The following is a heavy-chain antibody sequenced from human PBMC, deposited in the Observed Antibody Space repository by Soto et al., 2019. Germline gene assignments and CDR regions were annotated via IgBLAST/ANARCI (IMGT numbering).Heavy chain of an antibody. CDR1: GDSVSSNSAA. D-gene: IGHD1-26*01. J-gene: IGHJ3*02. V-gene: IGHV6-1*01. CDR2: TYYGSRWYN. Sequence: SQTLSLPCALSGDSVSSNSAAWNWIRQSPSRGLEWLGRTYYGSRWYNDYAVSVKSRITINPDTSKTQFSLQLHSVTPEYTAVYYCARDLSLGSYWPFDIWGQGTMVTVSS. CDR3: ARDLSLGSYWPFDI.